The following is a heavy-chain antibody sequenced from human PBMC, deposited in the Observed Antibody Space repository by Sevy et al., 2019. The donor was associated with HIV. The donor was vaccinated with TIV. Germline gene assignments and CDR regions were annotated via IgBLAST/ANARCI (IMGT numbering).Heavy chain of an antibody. V-gene: IGHV3-30-3*01. CDR3: ARNRLPWFGDFLNWFDP. CDR2: ISYDGSRK. J-gene: IGHJ5*02. CDR1: GFTFSSYT. D-gene: IGHD3-10*01. Sequence: GGSLRLSCAASGFTFSSYTMHWVRQAPGKGLEWVAFISYDGSRKYYADSVKGRFTISRDNSKNTLYLQMNSLGVGDTAIYYCARNRLPWFGDFLNWFDPWGQGTLVTVSS.